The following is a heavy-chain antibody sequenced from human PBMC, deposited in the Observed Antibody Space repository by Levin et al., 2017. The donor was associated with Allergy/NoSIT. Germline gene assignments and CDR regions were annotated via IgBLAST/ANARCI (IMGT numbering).Heavy chain of an antibody. CDR2: ISGSGGT. CDR1: GFTFRSSA. J-gene: IGHJ4*02. V-gene: IGHV3-23*01. Sequence: LSLTCAASGFTFRSSAMSWVRQAPGKGLEWVSAISGSGGTYYADSVKGRFTISRDNSKSTLYLQMNSLRAEDTAVFYCAKSRGTFWSGYYHDYWGQGTLVSVSS. D-gene: IGHD3-3*01. CDR3: AKSRGTFWSGYYHDY.